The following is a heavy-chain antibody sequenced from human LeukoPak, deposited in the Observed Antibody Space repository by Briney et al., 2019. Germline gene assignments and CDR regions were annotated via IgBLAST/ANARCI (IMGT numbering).Heavy chain of an antibody. J-gene: IGHJ4*02. Sequence: QPGGSLRLSCAASGFTFSSYAMHWVRQAPGKRLEWVAVISYDGSNKYYADSVKGRFTISRENSKNTLYLQMNSLRAEDTAVYYCARDRQDTAMVTLFDYWGQGTLVTVSS. V-gene: IGHV3-30-3*01. CDR1: GFTFSSYA. CDR2: ISYDGSNK. CDR3: ARDRQDTAMVTLFDY. D-gene: IGHD5-18*01.